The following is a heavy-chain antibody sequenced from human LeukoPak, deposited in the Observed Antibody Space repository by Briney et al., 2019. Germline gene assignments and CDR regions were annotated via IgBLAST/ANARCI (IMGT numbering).Heavy chain of an antibody. J-gene: IGHJ3*02. CDR1: GFTVSSNY. D-gene: IGHD1-26*01. CDR2: IYNDGTT. Sequence: GGSLRLSCAASGFTVSSNYMSWVRQAPGKGLEWVSVIYNDGTTYYADSVRGRFTISRDNSKNTVYLQMNSLRAEDTAVYYCAKEDGRYSTWGAFDIWGQGTMVTVSS. V-gene: IGHV3-66*01. CDR3: AKEDGRYSTWGAFDI.